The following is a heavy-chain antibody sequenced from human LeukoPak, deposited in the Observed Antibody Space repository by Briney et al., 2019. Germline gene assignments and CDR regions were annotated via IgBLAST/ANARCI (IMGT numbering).Heavy chain of an antibody. J-gene: IGHJ4*02. CDR1: GFTFRDYH. CDR2: IKADGSGD. V-gene: IGHV3-7*01. CDR3: ARDWGGGSGAGVDC. D-gene: IGHD3-10*01. Sequence: PGGSLRLSCAASGFTFRDYHMTWVRQAPGKGLEWVAMIKADGSGDYYVDSVKGRFTISRDDAENSVYLQMNGLRAEDTAVYYCARDWGGGSGAGVDCWGQGTLVTVSS.